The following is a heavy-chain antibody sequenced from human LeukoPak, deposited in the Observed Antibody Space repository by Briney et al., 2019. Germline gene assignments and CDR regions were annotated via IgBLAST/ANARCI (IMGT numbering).Heavy chain of an antibody. D-gene: IGHD2-2*01. CDR3: AREAVVPAAISEWFDP. V-gene: IGHV1-2*02. CDR2: INPNSGGT. CDR1: GYTFTGYY. J-gene: IGHJ5*02. Sequence: ASVKVSCKASGYTFTGYYMHWVRQAPGQGLEWVGWINPNSGGTNYAQKFQGRVTMTRDTSISTAYMELSRLRSDDTAVYYCAREAVVPAAISEWFDPWGQGTLVTVSS.